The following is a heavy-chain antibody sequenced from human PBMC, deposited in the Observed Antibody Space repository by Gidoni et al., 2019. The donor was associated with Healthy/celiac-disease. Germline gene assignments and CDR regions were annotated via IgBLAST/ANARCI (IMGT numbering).Heavy chain of an antibody. V-gene: IGHV3-21*01. J-gene: IGHJ4*02. CDR2: ISSSSSYI. CDR3: ARDGIVGATTSFDY. CDR1: GFTFSSYS. D-gene: IGHD1-26*01. Sequence: EVQLVESGGGLVKPGGSLRLSCAASGFTFSSYSMNWVRPDPGKGLEWVSSISSSSSYIYYADSVKGRFTISRDNAKNSLYLQMNSLRAEDTAVYYCARDGIVGATTSFDYWGQGTLVTVSS.